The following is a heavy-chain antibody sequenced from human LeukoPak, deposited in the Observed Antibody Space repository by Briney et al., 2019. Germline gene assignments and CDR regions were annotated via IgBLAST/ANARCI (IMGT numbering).Heavy chain of an antibody. CDR2: IYYNGIT. V-gene: IGHV4-59*01. D-gene: IGHD3-10*01. CDR3: ARNYYGSASYYRTGFDP. J-gene: IGHJ5*02. CDR1: GDSISSYY. Sequence: KPSETPSLTCTVSGDSISSYYWSWIRQPPGKGLEWIGYIYYNGITNSNPSLKSRVTMSVDTSKNQFSLKLSSVTAADTAMYYCARNYYGSASYYRTGFDPWGQGTLVTVSS.